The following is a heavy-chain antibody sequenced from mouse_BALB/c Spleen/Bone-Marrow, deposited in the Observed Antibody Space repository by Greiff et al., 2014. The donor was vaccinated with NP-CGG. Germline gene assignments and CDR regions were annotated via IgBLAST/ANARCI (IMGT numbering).Heavy chain of an antibody. CDR1: GFSLTSYG. J-gene: IGHJ3*01. CDR3: ARDNYRGAWFAY. D-gene: IGHD2-14*01. Sequence: VQLVESGPGLVAPSQSLSITCTVSGFSLTSYGVHWVRQPPGKGPEWLGVIWAGGSTNYNSALMSRLSISKDNSKSQVFLKMNSLQTDDTAMYYCARDNYRGAWFAYWGQGTLVTVSA. CDR2: IWAGGST. V-gene: IGHV2-9*02.